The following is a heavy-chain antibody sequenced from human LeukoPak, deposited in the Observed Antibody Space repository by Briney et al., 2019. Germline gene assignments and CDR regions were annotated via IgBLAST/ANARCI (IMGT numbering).Heavy chain of an antibody. V-gene: IGHV3-33*01. Sequence: PGRSLRLSCAASGFTFSSYGMHWVRQAPGKGLGWVAVIWYDGSNKYYADSVKGRFTISRDNSKNTLYLQMNSLRAEDTAVYYCARDNGHCTNGVCNMAPLDPWGQGTLVAVSS. CDR2: IWYDGSNK. D-gene: IGHD2-8*01. J-gene: IGHJ5*02. CDR3: ARDNGHCTNGVCNMAPLDP. CDR1: GFTFSSYG.